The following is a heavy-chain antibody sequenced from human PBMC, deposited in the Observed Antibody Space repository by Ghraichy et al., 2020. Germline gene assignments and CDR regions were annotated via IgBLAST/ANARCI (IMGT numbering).Heavy chain of an antibody. D-gene: IGHD2/OR15-2a*01. J-gene: IGHJ4*02. CDR2: IKQDGTET. Sequence: GSLRLSCTSTGLTFSSYWMTWVHQAPGKGLEWVANIKQDGTETYYVDSVKGRFTISRDNAEKSLYLQMYSMRAEDTAVYYCATSRFYYDSTTFFHWGQGTLVTVSS. V-gene: IGHV3-7*01. CDR3: ATSRFYYDSTTFFH. CDR1: GLTFSSYW.